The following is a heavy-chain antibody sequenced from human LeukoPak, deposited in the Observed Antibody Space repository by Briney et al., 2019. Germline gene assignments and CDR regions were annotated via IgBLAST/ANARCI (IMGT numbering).Heavy chain of an antibody. D-gene: IGHD2-2*01. CDR1: GYTFTGYY. J-gene: IGHJ4*02. CDR3: AKEGGAPHCSSSSCDGSFDI. V-gene: IGHV1-2*02. Sequence: ASVKVSCKASGYTFTGYYLHWVRQAPGEGLEYMGWINPKTGSTGCEQNFQGRVTMTRDTSIDTAYMELSSLRSDDTAVFYCAKEGGAPHCSSSSCDGSFDIWGQGTLVTVSS. CDR2: INPKTGST.